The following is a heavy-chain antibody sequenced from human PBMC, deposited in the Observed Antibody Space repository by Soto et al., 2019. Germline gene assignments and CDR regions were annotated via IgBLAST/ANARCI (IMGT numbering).Heavy chain of an antibody. Sequence: EVQLVESGGGLVQPGGSLRLSCAASGFTFSSYSMNWVRQAPGKGLEWVSYISSSSSTIYYADSVKGRFTISRDNAKNSLYLQMNSLRDEDTAVYYCARDGGEQWLVLPYFDYWGQGTLVTASS. J-gene: IGHJ4*02. V-gene: IGHV3-48*02. CDR3: ARDGGEQWLVLPYFDY. CDR1: GFTFSSYS. D-gene: IGHD6-19*01. CDR2: ISSSSSTI.